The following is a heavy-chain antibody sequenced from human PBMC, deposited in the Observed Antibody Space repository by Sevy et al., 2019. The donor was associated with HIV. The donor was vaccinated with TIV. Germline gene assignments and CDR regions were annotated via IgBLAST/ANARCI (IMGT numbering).Heavy chain of an antibody. D-gene: IGHD2-2*01. Sequence: GGSLRLSCAASGFTVSSNYMSWVRQAPGKGLEWVSVIYSGGSTYYADSVKGRFTISRDNPKNTLYLQMNSLRAEDTAVYYCASTRGLLGYCSSTSCYPPAYYYYGMDVWGQGTTVTVSS. CDR2: IYSGGST. J-gene: IGHJ6*02. CDR3: ASTRGLLGYCSSTSCYPPAYYYYGMDV. CDR1: GFTVSSNY. V-gene: IGHV3-53*01.